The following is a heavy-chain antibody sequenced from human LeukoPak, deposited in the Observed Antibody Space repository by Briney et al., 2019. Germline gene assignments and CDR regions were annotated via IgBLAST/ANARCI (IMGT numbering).Heavy chain of an antibody. CDR3: ARDFSGGSLEDY. D-gene: IGHD1-26*01. CDR2: INPNSGGT. V-gene: IGHV1-2*02. J-gene: IGHJ4*02. CDR1: GYTFTGYY. Sequence: ASVKVSCKASGYTFTGYYMHWVRQAPGQGLEWMGWINPNSGGTNYAQRFQGRVTMTRDTSISTAYMELSRLRSDDTAVYYCARDFSGGSLEDYWGQGTLVTVSS.